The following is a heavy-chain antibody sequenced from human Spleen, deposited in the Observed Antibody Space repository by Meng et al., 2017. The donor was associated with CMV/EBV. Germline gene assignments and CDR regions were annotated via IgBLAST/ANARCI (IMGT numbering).Heavy chain of an antibody. D-gene: IGHD1-26*01. CDR1: EYTFTDHY. V-gene: IGHV1-2*02. CDR3: ARENGAAADLDF. CDR2: INPNTGGT. Sequence: ASVKVSCKASEYTFTDHYIHWVRQAPGQGLEWMGWINPNTGGTNYVQRFQGRVTMTRDTSITTAYMELSRLTSDDTAVYYCARENGAAADLDFWGQGTLVTVSS. J-gene: IGHJ4*02.